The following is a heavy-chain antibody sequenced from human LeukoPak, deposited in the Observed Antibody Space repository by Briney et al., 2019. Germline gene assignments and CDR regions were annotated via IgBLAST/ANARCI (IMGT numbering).Heavy chain of an antibody. CDR2: ISYDGSNK. J-gene: IGHJ4*02. V-gene: IGHV3-30*04. D-gene: IGHD6-6*01. CDR3: ARSSHY. CDR1: GFTFSSYA. Sequence: GRSLRLSCAASGFTFSSYAMHWVRQAPGKGLEWVAVISYDGSNKYYADSVKGRFTIFRDNSKNTLYLQMNSLRAEDTAVYYCARSSHYWGQGTLVTVSS.